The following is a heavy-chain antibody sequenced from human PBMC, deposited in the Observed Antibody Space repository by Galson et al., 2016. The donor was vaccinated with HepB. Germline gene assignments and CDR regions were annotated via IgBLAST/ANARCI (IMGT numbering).Heavy chain of an antibody. CDR2: ISRSSSYI. J-gene: IGHJ4*02. V-gene: IGHV3-11*06. CDR1: GFTFSDYY. Sequence: SLRLSCAASGFTFSDYYMSWIRQAPGKGLEWISYISRSSSYIIYADSVKGRFTISRDDAKNSLYLQMNSLRAADTAVYYCAREGRGAYSNTIDSWGQGTLVTVSS. D-gene: IGHD3-16*01. CDR3: AREGRGAYSNTIDS.